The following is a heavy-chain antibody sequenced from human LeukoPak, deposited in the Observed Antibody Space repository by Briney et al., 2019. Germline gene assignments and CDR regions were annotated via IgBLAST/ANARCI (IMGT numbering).Heavy chain of an antibody. J-gene: IGHJ6*02. CDR1: GFTFSSYG. CDR2: ISYDGSNK. CDR3: AKAPEAASTYYYGMDV. V-gene: IGHV3-30*18. D-gene: IGHD2-15*01. Sequence: GGSLRLSCAASGFTFSSYGMHWVRQAPGKGLEGVAVISYDGSNKYYADSVKGRFTISRDNSKNTLYLQMNSLRAEDTAVYYCAKAPEAASTYYYGMDVWGQGTTVTVSS.